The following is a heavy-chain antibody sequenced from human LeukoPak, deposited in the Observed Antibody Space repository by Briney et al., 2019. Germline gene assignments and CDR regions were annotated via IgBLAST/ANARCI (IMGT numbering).Heavy chain of an antibody. J-gene: IGHJ4*02. CDR2: IDPNSGGT. CDR3: ARDMTEYCSSTSCSYFDY. V-gene: IGHV1-2*02. D-gene: IGHD2-2*01. CDR1: GYTFTGYY. Sequence: VASVKVSCKASGYTFTGYYMHWVRQAPGQGLEWMEWIDPNSGGTNYAQKFQGRVTMTRDTSISTAYMELSRLRSDDTAVYYCARDMTEYCSSTSCSYFDYWGPGTLVTVSS.